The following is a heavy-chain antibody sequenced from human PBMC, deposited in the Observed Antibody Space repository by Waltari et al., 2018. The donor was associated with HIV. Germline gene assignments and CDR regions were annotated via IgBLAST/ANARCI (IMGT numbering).Heavy chain of an antibody. D-gene: IGHD2-15*01. Sequence: QLQLQESGSGVVKPSETLSRTCTDSGGAIRRSSYYGCWSRQPTGRGLEWFGSIYYSGSTYYNPSLKSRVTISVDTSKNQFSLKLSSVTAADTAVYYCALYCSGGSCYSSAHNWFDPWGQGTLVTVSS. J-gene: IGHJ5*02. CDR1: GGAIRRSSYY. CDR3: ALYCSGGSCYSSAHNWFDP. CDR2: IYYSGST. V-gene: IGHV4-39*01.